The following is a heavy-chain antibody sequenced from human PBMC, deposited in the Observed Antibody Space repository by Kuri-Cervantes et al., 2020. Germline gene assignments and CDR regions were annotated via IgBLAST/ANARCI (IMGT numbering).Heavy chain of an antibody. V-gene: IGHV4-59*13. Sequence: SETLSLTCTVSGGSISSYYWSWIRQPPGKGLEWIGYIYYSGSTNYNPSLKSRVTISVDTSKNQFSLKLSSVTAADTAVYYCARVGPYCSGGSCYPYFDYWGQGTLVTVSS. CDR3: ARVGPYCSGGSCYPYFDY. CDR1: GGSISSYY. D-gene: IGHD2-15*01. CDR2: IYYSGST. J-gene: IGHJ4*02.